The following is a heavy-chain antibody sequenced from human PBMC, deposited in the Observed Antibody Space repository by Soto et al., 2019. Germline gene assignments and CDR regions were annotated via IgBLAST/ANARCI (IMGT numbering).Heavy chain of an antibody. CDR1: GFTFSSYS. Sequence: GGSLRLSCAASGFTFSSYSMNWVRQAPGKGLEWVSYISSSSSTIYYADSVKGRFTISRDNAKNSLYLQMNSLRAEDTAVYYCARDGPPRYGDAGDWGQGTLVTVSS. J-gene: IGHJ4*02. CDR3: ARDGPPRYGDAGD. D-gene: IGHD4-17*01. CDR2: ISSSSSTI. V-gene: IGHV3-48*01.